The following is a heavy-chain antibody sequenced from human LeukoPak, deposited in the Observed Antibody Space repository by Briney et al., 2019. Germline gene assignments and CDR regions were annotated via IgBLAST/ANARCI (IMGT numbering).Heavy chain of an antibody. CDR3: ARARYSSGWYDY. Sequence: VASVKVSCKTPGYTFNDYYIHWVRQAPGQGLEWMGWINPNSGGTNYAQKFQDWVTMTRDTSIGTAYMELRRLRSDDTAVYYCARARYSSGWYDYWGQGTLVTVSS. V-gene: IGHV1-2*04. J-gene: IGHJ4*02. CDR1: GYTFNDYY. D-gene: IGHD6-19*01. CDR2: INPNSGGT.